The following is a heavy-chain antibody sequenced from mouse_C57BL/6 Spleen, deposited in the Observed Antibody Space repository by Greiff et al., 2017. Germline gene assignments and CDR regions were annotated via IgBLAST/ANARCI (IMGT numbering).Heavy chain of an antibody. CDR1: GFTFSDYG. CDR3: AKGPLGRGFAY. D-gene: IGHD4-1*01. J-gene: IGHJ3*01. CDR2: ISSGSSTI. V-gene: IGHV5-17*01. Sequence: EVKVVESGGGLVKPGGSLKLSCAASGFTFSDYGMHWVRQAPEKGLEWVAYISSGSSTIYYADTVKGRFTISRDNAKNTLFLQMTSLRSEDTAMYYCAKGPLGRGFAYWGQGTLVTVSA.